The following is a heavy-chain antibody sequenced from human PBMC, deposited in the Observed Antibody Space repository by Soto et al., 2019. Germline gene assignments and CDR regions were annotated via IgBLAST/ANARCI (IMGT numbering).Heavy chain of an antibody. J-gene: IGHJ5*02. CDR1: GYIFTDHL. D-gene: IGHD1-7*01. V-gene: IGHV1-2*02. CDR2: VHPDSGGT. Sequence: ASVKVSCKTSGYIFTDHLIHWVRQPTGQGLQWVGWVHPDSGGTNVSQAFQDRVTMTADTSITTAYMDLARLRPDDTAVYYCARAAVDGLTGTSIMLPGEGNLEWFDPWGPGPLGTVSS. CDR3: ARAAVDGLTGTSIMLPGEGNLEWFDP.